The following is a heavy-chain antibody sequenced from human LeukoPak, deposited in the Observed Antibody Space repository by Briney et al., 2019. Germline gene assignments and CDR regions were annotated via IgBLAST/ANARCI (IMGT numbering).Heavy chain of an antibody. Sequence: SVKVSCKASGGTFSSYAISWVRQAPGQGLEWMGGIIPIFGTANYAQKFQGRVAITADESTSTAYMELSSLRSEDTAVYYCARDSKTSYDYVWGSYRMTDAFDIWGQGTMVTVSS. CDR1: GGTFSSYA. CDR2: IIPIFGTA. D-gene: IGHD3-16*02. CDR3: ARDSKTSYDYVWGSYRMTDAFDI. J-gene: IGHJ3*02. V-gene: IGHV1-69*01.